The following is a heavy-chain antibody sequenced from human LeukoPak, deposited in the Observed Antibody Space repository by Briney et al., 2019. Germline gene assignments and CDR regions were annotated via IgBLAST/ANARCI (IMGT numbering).Heavy chain of an antibody. J-gene: IGHJ4*02. V-gene: IGHV3-48*02. CDR3: ARGASSDY. CDR2: IISTGTTI. D-gene: IGHD1-26*01. CDR1: RFTFSTFT. Sequence: GGSLRLSCAASRFTFSTFTMNWVGQAPGKGLEWVSSIISTGTTIYYADSVKGRFTISRDNAKNSLFLQMNSLRDEDTAVYYCARGASSDYWGQGTLVTVSP.